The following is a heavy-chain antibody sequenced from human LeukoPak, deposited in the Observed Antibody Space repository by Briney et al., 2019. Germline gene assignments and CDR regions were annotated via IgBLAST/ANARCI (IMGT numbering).Heavy chain of an antibody. J-gene: IGHJ4*02. Sequence: ASVKVSCKASGYTFTSYYRHWVGQAPGQGIEWMGIINPSGGSTSYAQKFQGRVTMTRDMSTSTVYMELSSLRSEDPAVYYCARLGDDSSGSDPDWGQGTLVTVSS. CDR3: ARLGDDSSGSDPD. V-gene: IGHV1-46*01. CDR1: GYTFTSYY. CDR2: INPSGGST. D-gene: IGHD3-22*01.